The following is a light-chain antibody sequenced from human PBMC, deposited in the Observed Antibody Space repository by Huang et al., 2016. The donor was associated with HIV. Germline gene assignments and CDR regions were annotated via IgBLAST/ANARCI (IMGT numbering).Light chain of an antibody. CDR1: QSVSRF. J-gene: IGKJ4*01. V-gene: IGKV3-11*01. CDR2: DAS. CDR3: QQRSSWPRVT. Sequence: EIVLTQSPATLSLSPGERATLSCRASQSVSRFLAWYQQKAGQAPRLLIYDASNRAMEIPARFSGSGSGTEFTLTISSLEPEDFAVYYCQQRSSWPRVTFGGGTKVELK.